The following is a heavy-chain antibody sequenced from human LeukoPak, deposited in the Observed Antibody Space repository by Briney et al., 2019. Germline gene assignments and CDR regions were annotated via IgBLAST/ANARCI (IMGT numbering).Heavy chain of an antibody. Sequence: GGSLRLSCAASGFTFSSYGMHWVRQAPGKGLEWVAVIWYDGSNKYYADSVKGRFTISRDNSKNTLYLQMNSLRAEDTAVYYCARLGRHYYDSSGYNLDYWGQGTLVTVSS. J-gene: IGHJ4*02. D-gene: IGHD3-22*01. CDR1: GFTFSSYG. CDR2: IWYDGSNK. V-gene: IGHV3-33*01. CDR3: ARLGRHYYDSSGYNLDY.